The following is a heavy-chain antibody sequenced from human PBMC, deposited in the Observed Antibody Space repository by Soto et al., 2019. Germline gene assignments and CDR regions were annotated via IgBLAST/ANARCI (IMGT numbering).Heavy chain of an antibody. CDR3: ARVRRCSGGSCYVYYYYYMDV. CDR1: GGTFSSYA. Sequence: SVKVACKASGGTFSSYAISWVRQAPGQGLEWMGGIIPIFGTANYAQKFQGRVTITADESTSTAYMELSSLRSEDTAVYYCARVRRCSGGSCYVYYYYYMDVWGKGTTVTVSS. J-gene: IGHJ6*03. V-gene: IGHV1-69*13. D-gene: IGHD2-15*01. CDR2: IIPIFGTA.